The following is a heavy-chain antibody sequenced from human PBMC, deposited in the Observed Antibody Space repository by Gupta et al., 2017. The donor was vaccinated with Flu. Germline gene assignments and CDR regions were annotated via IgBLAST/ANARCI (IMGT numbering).Heavy chain of an antibody. CDR2: IYTNETT. J-gene: IGHJ5*02. Sequence: WIRQPAGKGLEWFGRIYTNETTNYNPSLKSRVTMSVDTSKNQFSLKLTSVTAADTAVYYGARADIKMGWFDPWGQGTLVIVSS. D-gene: IGHD2-15*01. V-gene: IGHV4-59*10. CDR3: ARADIKMGWFDP.